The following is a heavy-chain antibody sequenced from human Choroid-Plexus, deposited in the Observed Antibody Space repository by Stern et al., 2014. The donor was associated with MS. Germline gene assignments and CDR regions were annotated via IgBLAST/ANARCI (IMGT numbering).Heavy chain of an antibody. CDR3: AKDRQYXTFFFDF. CDR1: GFSFSSFG. V-gene: IGHV3-30*18. J-gene: IGHJ4*02. Sequence: VQLVESGGGVVQPGRPLRLSCAASGFSFSSFGMHWVRQAPGKGLEWVALISYDGSKDYADSVKGRVAISRDNSKNPLYLQMNSLRAEDTAVYYCAKDRQYXTFFFDFWGQGSXGTVGS. D-gene: IGHD2-2*01. CDR2: ISYDGSK.